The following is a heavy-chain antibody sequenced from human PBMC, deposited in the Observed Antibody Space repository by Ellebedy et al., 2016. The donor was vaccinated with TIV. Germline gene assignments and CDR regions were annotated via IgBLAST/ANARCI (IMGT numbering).Heavy chain of an antibody. CDR3: ARDFDTAPMKTIFDY. V-gene: IGHV3-21*01. Sequence: GESLKISCAVSGFPFSSYNMNWIRQAPGKGLEWVSAVNSVSTSMFYADSVKGRFTDSRDNAKNSLYLQMNNLRAQDTAVYYCARDFDTAPMKTIFDYWGHGTLVTVSS. CDR2: VNSVSTSM. D-gene: IGHD5-18*01. J-gene: IGHJ4*01. CDR1: GFPFSSYN.